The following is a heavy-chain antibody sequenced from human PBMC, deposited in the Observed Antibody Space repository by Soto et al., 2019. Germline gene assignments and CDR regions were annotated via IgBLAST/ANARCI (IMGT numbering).Heavy chain of an antibody. CDR2: ISAYSGNT. CDR3: ARGTYYDILTGYYPLDY. D-gene: IGHD3-9*01. CDR1: GYTFTSYG. J-gene: IGHJ4*02. V-gene: IGHV1-18*01. Sequence: ASVKVSCKASGYTFTSYGISWVRQAPGQGLEWMGWISAYSGNTNYAQKLQGRVTMTTDTSTSTAYMELRSLRSDDTAVYYCARGTYYDILTGYYPLDYWGQGTLVTVSS.